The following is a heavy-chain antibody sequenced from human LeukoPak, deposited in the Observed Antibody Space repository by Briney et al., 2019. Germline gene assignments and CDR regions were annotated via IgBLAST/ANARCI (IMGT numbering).Heavy chain of an antibody. J-gene: IGHJ4*02. CDR3: ARHNGAVVAATYCDY. V-gene: IGHV5-51*01. CDR1: GYSFSIQW. D-gene: IGHD2-15*01. CDR2: IYPGDSDM. Sequence: GESLKISCRGSGYSFSIQWIGWVRQMPGKGLEWMGMIYPGDSDMKYSPSFEGQVTLSVDKSISTAYLQWSSLKASDTAMYYCARHNGAVVAATYCDYWGQGTLVTVSS.